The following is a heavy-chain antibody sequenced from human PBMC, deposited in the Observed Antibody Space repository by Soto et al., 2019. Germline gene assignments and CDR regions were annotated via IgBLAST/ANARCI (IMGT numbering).Heavy chain of an antibody. J-gene: IGHJ3*01. D-gene: IGHD3-9*01. CDR2: ISGSGGST. V-gene: IGHV3-23*01. CDR1: GFTFSSYA. Sequence: GGSLRLSCAASGFTFSSYAMSWVRQAPGKGLEWVSAISGSGGSTYYADSVKGRFTISRDNSKNTLYLQMNSLRAEDTAVYYCAKSPTPWRHDIELFDDWGQGTMVTVSS. CDR3: AKSPTPWRHDIELFDD.